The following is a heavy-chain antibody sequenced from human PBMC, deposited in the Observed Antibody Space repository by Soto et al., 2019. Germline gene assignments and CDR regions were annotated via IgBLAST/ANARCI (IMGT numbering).Heavy chain of an antibody. J-gene: IGHJ6*02. Sequence: SVKVSCKASGGTFNNNAISWVRQAPGQGLEWMGGIIPILGTANYAQKFRGRVTITADESTSTGYMDLSSLRSEDTAVYYCARPYDSSDYYGGGMDVWGQGTTVTVSS. CDR1: GGTFNNNA. CDR2: IIPILGTA. CDR3: ARPYDSSDYYGGGMDV. V-gene: IGHV1-69*13. D-gene: IGHD3-22*01.